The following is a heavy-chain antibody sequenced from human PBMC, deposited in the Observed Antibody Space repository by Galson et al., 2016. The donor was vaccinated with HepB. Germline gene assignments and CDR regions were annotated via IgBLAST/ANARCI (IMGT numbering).Heavy chain of an antibody. CDR1: GFTFSSYA. CDR2: ISGSGGTT. Sequence: SLRLSCAASGFTFSSYAMSWVRQAPGKGLEWVSAISGSGGTTSYEDSAKGRFTISRDNSRNTLYVQMNSLRDEDMAVYYCAKSGKHLWSIDYWGQGALVTVSS. CDR3: AKSGKHLWSIDY. J-gene: IGHJ4*02. V-gene: IGHV3-23*01. D-gene: IGHD5-18*01.